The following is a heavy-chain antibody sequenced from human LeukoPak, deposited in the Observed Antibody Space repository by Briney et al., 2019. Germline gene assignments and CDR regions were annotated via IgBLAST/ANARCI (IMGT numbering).Heavy chain of an antibody. J-gene: IGHJ5*02. CDR1: GGSFSGYY. Sequence: SETLSLTCAVYGGSFSGYYWSWIRQPAGKGLEWIGRIYTSGSTSYNPSLKSRVTISIDTSKNQFSLKLSSVTAADTAVYYCARGPRGTMISFDPWGQGTLVTVSS. D-gene: IGHD3-22*01. CDR3: ARGPRGTMISFDP. CDR2: IYTSGST. V-gene: IGHV4-59*10.